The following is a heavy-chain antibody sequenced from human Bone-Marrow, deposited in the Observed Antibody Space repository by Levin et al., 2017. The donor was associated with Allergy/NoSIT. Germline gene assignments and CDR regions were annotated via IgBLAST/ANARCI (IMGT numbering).Heavy chain of an antibody. CDR2: INTNTGNP. V-gene: IGHV7-4-1*02. CDR3: ARALVQGVIITPRYFDY. Sequence: ASVKVSCKASGYTFTSYAMNWVRQAPGQGLEWMGWINTNTGNPTYAQGFTGRFVFSLDTSVSTAYLQISSLKAEDTAVYYCARALVQGVIITPRYFDYWGQGTLVTVSS. D-gene: IGHD3-10*01. J-gene: IGHJ4*02. CDR1: GYTFTSYA.